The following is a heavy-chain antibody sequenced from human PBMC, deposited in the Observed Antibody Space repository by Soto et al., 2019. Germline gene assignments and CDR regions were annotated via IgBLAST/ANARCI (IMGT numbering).Heavy chain of an antibody. J-gene: IGHJ4*01. D-gene: IGHD3-22*01. CDR1: GYSFTRYW. Sequence: PGESLKIYCKGSGYSFTRYWLVWVRHMPEKGPEWMGIIYPGDSDTRYSPSFQGQVTISADKSISTAYLQWCSLKASDTVMYYCARLLGYYYDCSGDFDGGGIDYCCQGTVVTVSS. CDR3: ARLLGYYYDCSGDFDGGGIDY. CDR2: IYPGDSDT. V-gene: IGHV5-51*01.